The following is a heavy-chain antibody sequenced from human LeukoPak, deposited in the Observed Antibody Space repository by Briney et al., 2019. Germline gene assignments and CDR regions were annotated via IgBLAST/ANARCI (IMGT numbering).Heavy chain of an antibody. J-gene: IGHJ4*02. CDR3: ARGDIVVVTAIGSLDY. D-gene: IGHD2-21*02. CDR1: GGSINSYY. V-gene: IGHV4-59*12. CDR2: IYYSGST. Sequence: SETLSLTCTVSGGSINSYYWSWIRQPPGKGLEWIGYIYYSGSTYYNPSLKSRVTISVDTSKNQFSLKLSSVTAADTAVYYCARGDIVVVTAIGSLDYWGQGTLVTVSS.